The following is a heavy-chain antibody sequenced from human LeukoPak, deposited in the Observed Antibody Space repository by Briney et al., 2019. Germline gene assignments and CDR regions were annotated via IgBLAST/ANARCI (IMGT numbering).Heavy chain of an antibody. CDR3: ALLGYCSSASCFDY. J-gene: IGHJ4*02. CDR2: IYYSGST. V-gene: IGHV4-39*01. CDR1: GGSISSSSYY. D-gene: IGHD2-2*01. Sequence: SETLSLTCTVSGGSISSSSYYWGWIRQPPGKGLEWIGSIYYSGSTYYNPSLKSRVTISVDTSKNQFSLKLSSVTAADTAVYYCALLGYCSSASCFDYWGQGTLVTVSS.